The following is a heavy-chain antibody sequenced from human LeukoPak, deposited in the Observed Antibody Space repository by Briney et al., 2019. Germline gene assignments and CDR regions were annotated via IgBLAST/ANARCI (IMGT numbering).Heavy chain of an antibody. CDR3: TRMIFATGFDY. D-gene: IGHD3-3*01. CDR2: IRSKAYGGTT. V-gene: IGHV3-49*03. Sequence: GGSLRLSCTASGFTFGDYAMSWFRQAPGKGLEWVGFIRSKAYGGTTEYAASVKGRFTISRDDSKSIAYLQMNSLKTEDTAVYYCTRMIFATGFDYWGQGTLVTVSS. J-gene: IGHJ4*02. CDR1: GFTFGDYA.